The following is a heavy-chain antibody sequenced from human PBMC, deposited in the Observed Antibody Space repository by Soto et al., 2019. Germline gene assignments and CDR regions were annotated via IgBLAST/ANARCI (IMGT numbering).Heavy chain of an antibody. CDR3: ARDMLSCSSTSCYTSSWYYYYGMDV. CDR1: GFTFSSYG. V-gene: IGHV3-33*01. D-gene: IGHD2-2*02. CDR2: IWYDGSNK. Sequence: PGGSLRLSCAASGFTFSSYGMHWVRQAPGKGLECVAVIWYDGSNKYYADSVKGRFTISRDNSKNTLYLQMNSLRAEDTAVYYCARDMLSCSSTSCYTSSWYYYYGMDVWGQGTTVTVSS. J-gene: IGHJ6*02.